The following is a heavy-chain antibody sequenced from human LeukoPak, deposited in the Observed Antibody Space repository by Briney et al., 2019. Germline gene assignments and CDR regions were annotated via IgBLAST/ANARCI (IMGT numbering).Heavy chain of an antibody. CDR3: ARTHYDILTGYSYFDY. CDR2: IYPGDSDT. Sequence: GESLKISCKGSGYSFTSYWIGWVRQMPGKGLEWMGLIYPGDSDTRYSPSFQGQITISADKSISTAYLQWSSLKASDTAMYYCARTHYDILTGYSYFDYWGQGTLVTVSS. CDR1: GYSFTSYW. J-gene: IGHJ4*02. V-gene: IGHV5-51*01. D-gene: IGHD3-9*01.